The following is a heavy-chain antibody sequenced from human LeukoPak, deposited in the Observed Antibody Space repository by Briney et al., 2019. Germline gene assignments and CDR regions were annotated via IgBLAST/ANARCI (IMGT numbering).Heavy chain of an antibody. V-gene: IGHV4-59*01. CDR1: GGSISSYY. Sequence: PSETLSLTCTVSGGSISSYYWSWIRQPPGKGLEWIGYIYYSGSTNYNPSLKSRVTISVDTSKNQFSLKLSSVTAEDTAVYYCARGQYYGSGGLYYWGQGTLVTVSS. J-gene: IGHJ4*02. CDR3: ARGQYYGSGGLYY. D-gene: IGHD3-10*01. CDR2: IYYSGST.